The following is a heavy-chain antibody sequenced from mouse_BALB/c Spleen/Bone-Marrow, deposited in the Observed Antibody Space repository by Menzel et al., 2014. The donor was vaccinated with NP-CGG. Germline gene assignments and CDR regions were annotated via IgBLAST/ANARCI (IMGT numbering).Heavy chain of an antibody. CDR3: TRTGFSGYGSYFDV. CDR2: IYPSNGVT. CDR1: GYTFTNYY. Sequence: VQLQQSGAELVKPGASVKLSCKVSGYTFTNYYVFWVKQRPGQGLEWIEEIYPSNGVTNFNEKFMCKATLTVDISSSTAYMHLSSRPSADSAVYYCTRTGFSGYGSYFDVWGAWTTVAVS. V-gene: IGHV1S81*02. J-gene: IGHJ1*01. D-gene: IGHD1-2*01.